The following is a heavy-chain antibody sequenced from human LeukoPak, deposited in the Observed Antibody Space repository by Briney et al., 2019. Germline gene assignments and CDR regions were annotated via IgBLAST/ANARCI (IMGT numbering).Heavy chain of an antibody. CDR1: GFTFSSYG. D-gene: IGHD4-17*01. J-gene: IGHJ4*02. V-gene: IGHV3-30*02. CDR2: IRYDGSNR. Sequence: QPGGSLRLSCAASGFTFSSYGMHWVRQAPGKGLEWVAFIRYDGSNRYYADSVKGRFTISRDNSKNTLYLQMNSLRAEDTAVYYCARDPYGDFANRYYFDYWGQGTLVTVSS. CDR3: ARDPYGDFANRYYFDY.